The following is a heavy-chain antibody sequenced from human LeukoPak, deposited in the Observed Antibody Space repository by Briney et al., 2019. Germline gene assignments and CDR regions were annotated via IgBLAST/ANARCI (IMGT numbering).Heavy chain of an antibody. J-gene: IGHJ4*02. CDR3: AKSSPGQQLVLGY. CDR2: ISYDGSNK. D-gene: IGHD6-13*01. CDR1: GFTFSSYG. Sequence: PGRSLRLSCAASGFTFSSYGMHWVRQAPGKGLEWVAVISYDGSNKYYADSVKGRFTISRDNSKNTLYLQMNSPRAEDTAVYYCAKSSPGQQLVLGYWGQGTLVTVSS. V-gene: IGHV3-30*18.